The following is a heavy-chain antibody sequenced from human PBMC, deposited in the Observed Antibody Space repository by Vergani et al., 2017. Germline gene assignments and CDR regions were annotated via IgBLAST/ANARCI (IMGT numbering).Heavy chain of an antibody. CDR3: AKELGSSTSSSFAD. CDR2: FSYDGSNK. V-gene: IGHV3-30*18. J-gene: IGHJ4*02. D-gene: IGHD2-2*01. CDR1: GFTFSSYG. Sequence: QVQLVESGGGVVQPGRSLRLSCAASGFTFSSYGMHWVRQAPGTGLEWVAVFSYDGSNKYYPDSVKGRFTISRDNSKNTLYLQMNSLRAEDTAVYYCAKELGSSTSSSFADWGQGSLVTVSS.